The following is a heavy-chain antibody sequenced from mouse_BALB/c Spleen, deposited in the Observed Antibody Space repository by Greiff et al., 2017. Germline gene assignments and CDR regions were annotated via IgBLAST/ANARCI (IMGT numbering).Heavy chain of an antibody. D-gene: IGHD1-1*01. Sequence: VQLQQSGPELVKPGASVKISCKASGYTFTDYNMHWVKQSHGKSLEWIGYIYPYNGGTGYNQKFKSKATLTVDNSSSTAYMELRSLTSEDSAVYYCARDGSSYVDAMDYWGQGTSVTVSS. J-gene: IGHJ4*01. V-gene: IGHV1S29*02. CDR2: IYPYNGGT. CDR3: ARDGSSYVDAMDY. CDR1: GYTFTDYN.